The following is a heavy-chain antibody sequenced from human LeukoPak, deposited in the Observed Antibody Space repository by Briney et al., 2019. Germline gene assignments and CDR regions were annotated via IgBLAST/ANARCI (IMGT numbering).Heavy chain of an antibody. CDR2: IRSTANGYAT. J-gene: IGHJ4*02. CDR1: GFTFSNYW. CDR3: TGNYYGSGSYADFDY. D-gene: IGHD3-10*01. Sequence: GALRLSCAASGFTFSNYWMHWVRQASGKGLEWVGRIRSTANGYATAYAASVKGRFTISRDDSKNTAYLQMDSLKTEDTAVYYCTGNYYGSGSYADFDYWGQGTLVTVSS. V-gene: IGHV3-73*01.